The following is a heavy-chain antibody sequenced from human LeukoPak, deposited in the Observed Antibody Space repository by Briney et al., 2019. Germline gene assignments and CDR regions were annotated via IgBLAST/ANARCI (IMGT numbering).Heavy chain of an antibody. Sequence: SQTLSLTCAISGDSVSSNSTAWNWIRQSPSRGLEWLGMTYYRSKWYNEYAVSVKSRITINPDTSKNQFSLHLNSVTPEDTAIYYCASGFTSGWPRFDPWGQGTLVTVSS. J-gene: IGHJ5*02. CDR1: GDSVSSNSTA. D-gene: IGHD6-19*01. CDR3: ASGFTSGWPRFDP. CDR2: TYYRSKWYN. V-gene: IGHV6-1*01.